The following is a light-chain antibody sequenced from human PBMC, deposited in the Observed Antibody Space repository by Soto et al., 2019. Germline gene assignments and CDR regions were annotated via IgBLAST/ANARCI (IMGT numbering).Light chain of an antibody. Sequence: QSVLTQPPSASAAPGQKVTISCSGSSSNIGSNYVSWYQQLPGTAPKLLIYDNNNRPSGIPDRFSGSKSGTSASLGITGLQTGAEDEYDCGTWASSLSGRGVVFGGGTKVTVL. V-gene: IGLV1-51*01. CDR3: GTWASSLSGRGVV. CDR2: DNN. J-gene: IGLJ3*02. CDR1: SSNIGSNY.